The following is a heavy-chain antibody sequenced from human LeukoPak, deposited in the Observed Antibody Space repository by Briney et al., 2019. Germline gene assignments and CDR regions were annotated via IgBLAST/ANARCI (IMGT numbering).Heavy chain of an antibody. Sequence: GGSLRLSCAASGFTFRSYSMNWVRQAPGKGLEWVCSITSSSSFIYHAESVKGRFTISRDNAKDSLYLQMNSLRAEDTAVYYCARDMPGRDCSGGSCYGYGLDVWGQGTTVTVSS. D-gene: IGHD2-15*01. CDR1: GFTFRSYS. CDR3: ARDMPGRDCSGGSCYGYGLDV. V-gene: IGHV3-21*01. CDR2: ITSSSSFI. J-gene: IGHJ6*02.